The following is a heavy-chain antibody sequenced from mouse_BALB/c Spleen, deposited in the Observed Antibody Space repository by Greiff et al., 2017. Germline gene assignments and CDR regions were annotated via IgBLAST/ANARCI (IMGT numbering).Heavy chain of an antibody. J-gene: IGHJ3*01. Sequence: EVQLVESGPELVKPGASVKMSCKASGYTFTSYVMHWVKQKPGQGLEWIGYINPYNDGTKYNEKFKGKATITADTSSNTAYLQLSSLTSEDTAVYYCARADYYGSSPLFAYWGQGTLVTVSA. V-gene: IGHV1-14*01. CDR3: ARADYYGSSPLFAY. CDR1: GYTFTSYV. D-gene: IGHD1-1*01. CDR2: INPYNDGT.